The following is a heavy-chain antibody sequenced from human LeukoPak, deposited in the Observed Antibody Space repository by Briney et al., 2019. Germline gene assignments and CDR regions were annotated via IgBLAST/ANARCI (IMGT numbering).Heavy chain of an antibody. D-gene: IGHD1-26*01. V-gene: IGHV3-74*01. CDR2: INIDGRSG. Sequence: GQSLRPSSALYAFTSTTNWMDWVRQAPEKVRGWVSRINIDGRSGRYADSGEGCFTLARDTAKNTLYLQMNRQMTKDPAVYLCTREVSGSLYFDYWGRGTLVTVSS. CDR3: TREVSGSLYFDY. J-gene: IGHJ4*02. CDR1: AFTSTTNW.